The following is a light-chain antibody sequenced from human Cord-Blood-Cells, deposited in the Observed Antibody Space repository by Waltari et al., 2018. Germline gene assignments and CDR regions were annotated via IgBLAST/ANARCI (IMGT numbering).Light chain of an antibody. CDR2: EVS. CDR3: SSYTSSSTQV. Sequence: QSALTQPASVSGSPGQSITISCTGPSSDVGGYNYVSWYHQHPGKAPKLLIYEVSNRPSGVSNRFSGSKSGNTASLTISGLQAEDEADYYCSSYTSSSTQVFGGGTKLTVL. CDR1: SSDVGGYNY. V-gene: IGLV2-14*01. J-gene: IGLJ3*02.